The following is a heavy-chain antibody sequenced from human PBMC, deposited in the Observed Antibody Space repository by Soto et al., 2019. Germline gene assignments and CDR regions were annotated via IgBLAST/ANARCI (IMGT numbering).Heavy chain of an antibody. V-gene: IGHV2-5*02. D-gene: IGHD4-17*01. CDR3: AHRTTTVTWWFDP. Sequence: QITLKESGPTLVKPTQTLTLTCTFSGFSLTTRGVGVGWIRQPPGKPLEWLALIYWDDDTRYSPSLKSRLAPTXDXXKNQVVLTMSNIDPADTGTYFCAHRTTTVTWWFDPWGQGTLVTVSS. J-gene: IGHJ5*02. CDR1: GFSLTTRGVG. CDR2: IYWDDDT.